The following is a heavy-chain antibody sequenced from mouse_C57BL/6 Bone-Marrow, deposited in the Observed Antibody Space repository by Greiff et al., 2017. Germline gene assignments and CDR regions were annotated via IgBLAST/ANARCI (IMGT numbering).Heavy chain of an antibody. Sequence: QVQLQQPGTELVKPGPPVKLSSRLPAYPSTSSWIHWLKQRPGQGLEWFGNFNPSNGGTNYNEKFKSKATLTVDKSSSTAYMQLSSLTSEDSAVYYCARYVRDYFDYWGQGTTLTVSS. CDR2: FNPSNGGT. CDR1: AYPSTSSW. V-gene: IGHV1-53*01. CDR3: ARYVRDYFDY. J-gene: IGHJ2*01.